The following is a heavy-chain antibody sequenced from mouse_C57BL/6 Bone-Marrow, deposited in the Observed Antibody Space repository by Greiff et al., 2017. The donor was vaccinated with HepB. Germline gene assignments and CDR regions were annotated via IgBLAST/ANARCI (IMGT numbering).Heavy chain of an antibody. V-gene: IGHV2-2*01. J-gene: IGHJ3*01. D-gene: IGHD2-4*01. CDR2: IWSGGSK. CDR1: GFSLTSYG. Sequence: VKLMESGPGLVQPSQSLSITCTVSGFSLTSYGVHWVRQSPGKGLEWLGVIWSGGSKDYNAAFISRLSISKDNSKSQVFFKMNSLQADDTAIYYCARNTMITTAWFAYWGQGTLVTVSA. CDR3: ARNTMITTAWFAY.